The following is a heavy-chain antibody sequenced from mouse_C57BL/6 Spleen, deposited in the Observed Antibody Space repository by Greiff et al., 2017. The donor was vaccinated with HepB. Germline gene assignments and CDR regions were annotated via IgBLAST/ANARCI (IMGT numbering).Heavy chain of an antibody. CDR1: GYTFTSYW. CDR2: IYPGSGST. Sequence: QVQLQQPGAELVKPGASVKMSCKASGYTFTSYWITWVKQRPGQGLEWIGDIYPGSGSTNYNEKFKSKATLTVDTSSSTAYMQLSSLTSEDSAVYYCARPPHYGSSSIYFDYWGQGTTLTVSS. V-gene: IGHV1-55*01. CDR3: ARPPHYGSSSIYFDY. D-gene: IGHD1-1*01. J-gene: IGHJ2*01.